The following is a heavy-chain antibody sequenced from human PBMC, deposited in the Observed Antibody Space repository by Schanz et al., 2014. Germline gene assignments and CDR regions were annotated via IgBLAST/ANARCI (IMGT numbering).Heavy chain of an antibody. Sequence: VQLVECGGGLVQPGGSLRLSCAASGFAFSSNWMNWVRQAPGKGLEWVSHISGSSIHKNYADSVKGRFSISRDNGETSVYLQINSLRVEDTAVYYCARFLARYQYYGVDVWGQGTTVIVSS. J-gene: IGHJ6*02. CDR2: ISGSSIHK. V-gene: IGHV3-48*04. CDR3: ARFLARYQYYGVDV. D-gene: IGHD3-3*01. CDR1: GFAFSSNW.